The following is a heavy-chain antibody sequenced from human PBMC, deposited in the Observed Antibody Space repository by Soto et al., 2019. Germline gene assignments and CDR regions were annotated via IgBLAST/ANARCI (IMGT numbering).Heavy chain of an antibody. V-gene: IGHV3-15*07. CDR1: GFTLSNAW. D-gene: IGHD3-22*01. CDR3: TTDTYYYDSSGFDY. J-gene: IGHJ4*02. CDR2: MKSKGDGGTT. Sequence: PGGSLSLSCADSGFTLSNAWMNWVRLAPGKGLEWVGRMKSKGDGGTTGYAAPGKGRFTISRDDSKNTLYLQMNSQKTEDTAVYYCTTDTYYYDSSGFDYWGQGTLVTVTS.